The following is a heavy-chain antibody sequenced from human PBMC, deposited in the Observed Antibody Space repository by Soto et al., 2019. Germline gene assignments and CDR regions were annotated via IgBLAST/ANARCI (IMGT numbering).Heavy chain of an antibody. CDR1: YGSISSYY. CDR3: AREGGDYYDSSGYYYLPLIY. V-gene: IGHV4-4*07. CDR2: IYTSGST. J-gene: IGHJ4*02. Sequence: SEHLPITCTVSYGSISSYYWGCILQTGLKGLEWIGLIYTSGSTNYNPSLKSRVTMSVDTSKNQFSLKLSSVTAADTAVYYCAREGGDYYDSSGYYYLPLIYWGQGTLVTVS. D-gene: IGHD3-22*01.